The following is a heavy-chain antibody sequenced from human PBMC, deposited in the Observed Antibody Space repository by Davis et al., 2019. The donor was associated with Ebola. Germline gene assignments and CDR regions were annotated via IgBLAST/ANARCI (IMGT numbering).Heavy chain of an antibody. J-gene: IGHJ4*02. Sequence: AASVKVSCKASGGTFSSYAISWVRQAPGQGLEWMGGIIPIFGTANYAQKFQGRVTITADKSTSTVFMELSSLTSEDTAVYYCARDEMATIYGPLDYWGQGSLVTVSS. CDR1: GGTFSSYA. D-gene: IGHD5-24*01. CDR3: ARDEMATIYGPLDY. V-gene: IGHV1-69*06. CDR2: IIPIFGTA.